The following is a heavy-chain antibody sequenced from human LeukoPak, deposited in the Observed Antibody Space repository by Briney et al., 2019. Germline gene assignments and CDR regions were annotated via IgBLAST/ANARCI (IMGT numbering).Heavy chain of an antibody. CDR3: AAQPCINGICYLDS. Sequence: GGSLRLSCTASGFTFSDHAMHWVRQAPGKGLEWVTVISYHARDQFYADSVKGRFTVSRDNSRNTLYLQMNSLRAEDSAVNYCAAQPCINGICYLDSWGQGTLVTVSS. CDR1: GFTFSDHA. J-gene: IGHJ4*02. CDR2: ISYHARDQ. D-gene: IGHD2-8*01. V-gene: IGHV3-30*04.